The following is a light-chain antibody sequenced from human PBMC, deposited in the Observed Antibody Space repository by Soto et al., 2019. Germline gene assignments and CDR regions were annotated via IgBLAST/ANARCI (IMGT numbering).Light chain of an antibody. CDR1: QSLTTRY. Sequence: EIVLTQSPGTLSLFPGERATLSCRASQSLTTRYLAWYQQKPGQAPRLLIYGASRRATGIPDRFSGRESGTAVALAISRLEPEDFVVYSCQQYGSSPTFGQGTRLEIK. CDR2: GAS. V-gene: IGKV3-20*01. J-gene: IGKJ5*01. CDR3: QQYGSSPT.